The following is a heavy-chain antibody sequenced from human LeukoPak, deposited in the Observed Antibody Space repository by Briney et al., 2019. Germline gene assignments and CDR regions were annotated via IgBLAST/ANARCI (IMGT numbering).Heavy chain of an antibody. Sequence: GGSLRLSCAASGFTFSSYSMNWVHQAPGKGLEWVSSISSGSTYMYYADSVKGRFTISRDNAQNSMYLQMNSLRAEDTAVYYCGRVGGRSKAAKGDAFDIWGQGTMVTVSS. V-gene: IGHV3-21*01. CDR3: GRVGGRSKAAKGDAFDI. D-gene: IGHD6-6*01. CDR1: GFTFSSYS. CDR2: ISSGSTYM. J-gene: IGHJ3*02.